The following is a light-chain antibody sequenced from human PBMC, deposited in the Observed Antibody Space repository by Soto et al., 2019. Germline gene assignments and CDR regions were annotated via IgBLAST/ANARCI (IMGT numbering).Light chain of an antibody. CDR2: DAS. CDR1: QSVSSY. J-gene: IGKJ1*01. Sequence: EIVLTQSPATLSLSPGERATLSCRASQSVSSYLAWYQQKPGQAPRLLIYDASNRATGIPARFSGSGSGKDFTLTISSLEPEDFAVYYCQQRSNWPRTFGQGTKVEIQ. CDR3: QQRSNWPRT. V-gene: IGKV3-11*01.